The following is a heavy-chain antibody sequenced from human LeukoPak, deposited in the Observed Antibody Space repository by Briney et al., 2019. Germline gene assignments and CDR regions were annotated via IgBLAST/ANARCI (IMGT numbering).Heavy chain of an antibody. J-gene: IGHJ4*02. CDR2: IKQDGSEE. V-gene: IGHV3-7*01. CDR3: ARDYRGYRAPYYFDY. CDR1: GFTFSSYW. D-gene: IGHD2-15*01. Sequence: SGGSLRLSCAVSGFTFSSYWMSWVRQAPGKGLEWVANIKQDGSEEYYVDSVKGRFTISRDNAKNSLYLQMNSLRAEDTAVYYCARDYRGYRAPYYFDYWGQGTLVTVSS.